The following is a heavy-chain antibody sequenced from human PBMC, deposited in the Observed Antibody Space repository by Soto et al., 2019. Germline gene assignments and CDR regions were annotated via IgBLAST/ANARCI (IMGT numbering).Heavy chain of an antibody. CDR2: ISYDGSNK. Sequence: GGSLRLSCAASGFTFSSYAMHWVRQAPGKGLEWVAVISYDGSNKYYADSVKGRFTISRDNSKNTLYLQMNSLRAEDTAVYYCARDRSIKLELRLFLVYWGQGTLVTVSS. J-gene: IGHJ4*02. CDR3: ARDRSIKLELRLFLVY. CDR1: GFTFSSYA. V-gene: IGHV3-30-3*01. D-gene: IGHD1-7*01.